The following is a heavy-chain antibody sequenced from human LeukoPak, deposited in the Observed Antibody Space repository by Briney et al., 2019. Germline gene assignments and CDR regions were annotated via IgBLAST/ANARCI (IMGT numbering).Heavy chain of an antibody. V-gene: IGHV3-73*01. CDR2: IRSKADSYTT. CDR1: GFTFSGSA. Sequence: PGGSLRLSCAASGFTFSGSAMHWVRQASGKGLEWLGRIRSKADSYTTAYAESVKGRFIVSRDDSKNTAYLQLNSLKTEDTAVYYCRAAADLNDYWGQGTLVTVSS. CDR3: RAAADLNDY. J-gene: IGHJ4*02. D-gene: IGHD6-13*01.